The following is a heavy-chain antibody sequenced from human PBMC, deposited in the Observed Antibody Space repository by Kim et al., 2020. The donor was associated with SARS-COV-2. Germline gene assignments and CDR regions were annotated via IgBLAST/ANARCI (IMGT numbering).Heavy chain of an antibody. CDR3: ASQDDSWSGFDY. Sequence: IEYTDSVKGRFSISRDNAENVLDLQMNSLRTEDTAVYYCASQDDSWSGFDYWGQGTLVTVSS. J-gene: IGHJ4*02. CDR2: I. D-gene: IGHD3-3*01. V-gene: IGHV3-11*03.